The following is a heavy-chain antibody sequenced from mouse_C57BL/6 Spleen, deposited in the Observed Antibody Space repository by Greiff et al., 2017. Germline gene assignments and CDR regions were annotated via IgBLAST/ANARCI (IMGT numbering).Heavy chain of an antibody. J-gene: IGHJ2*01. Sequence: QVQLQQPGAELVKPGASVKLSCKASGYTFTSYWMQWVKQRPGQGLEWIGEINPSDSYTNYNQKFKGKATLTVDTSSSTAYMQLSSLTSEDSAVYYCARYDYGNYSDWGQGTTLTVSS. D-gene: IGHD2-1*01. CDR2: INPSDSYT. CDR3: ARYDYGNYSD. CDR1: GYTFTSYW. V-gene: IGHV1-50*01.